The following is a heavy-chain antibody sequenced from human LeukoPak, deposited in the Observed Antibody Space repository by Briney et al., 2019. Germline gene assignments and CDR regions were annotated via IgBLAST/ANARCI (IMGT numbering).Heavy chain of an antibody. CDR3: ARSRVAMVDY. CDR1: GGSFSGYY. CDR2: INHSGGT. Sequence: SETLSLTCAVYGGSFSGYYWSWIRQPPGKGLEWIGEINHSGGTNYSPSLKSRVTISIDTSKNQFSLKLSSVTAADTAVYYCARSRVAMVDYWGQGTLVTVSS. J-gene: IGHJ4*02. D-gene: IGHD3-3*01. V-gene: IGHV4-34*01.